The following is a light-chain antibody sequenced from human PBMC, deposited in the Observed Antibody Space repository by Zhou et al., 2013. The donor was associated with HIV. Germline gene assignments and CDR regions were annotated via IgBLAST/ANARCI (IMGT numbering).Light chain of an antibody. CDR3: QQSYSTPRT. Sequence: DIQMTQSPSSLSASVGDRVTITCRASQSISSYLNWYQQKPGKAPKLLISAASSLQSGVPSRFSGSGSGTDFTLTISSLEPEDFATYYCQQSYSTPRTFGQGDQGGNQT. V-gene: IGKV1-39*01. CDR2: AAS. J-gene: IGKJ1*01. CDR1: QSISSY.